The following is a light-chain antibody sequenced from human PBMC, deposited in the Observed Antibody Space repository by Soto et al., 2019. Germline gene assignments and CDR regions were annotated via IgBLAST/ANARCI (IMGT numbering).Light chain of an antibody. CDR1: QNINSY. J-gene: IGKJ3*01. CDR3: QQRSSWPFT. CDR2: ATS. Sequence: EIVLTQSPATLSLSPGERATLSCRASQNINSYLAWYQQKPGPAPRLLIYATSNRATGIPARFSGSGSGTDFTLSISSLEPEDFAVYYCQQRSSWPFTFGPGTRVDIK. V-gene: IGKV3-11*01.